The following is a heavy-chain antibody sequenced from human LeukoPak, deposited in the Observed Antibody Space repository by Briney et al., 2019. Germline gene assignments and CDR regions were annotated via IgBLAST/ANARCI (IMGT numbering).Heavy chain of an antibody. CDR3: ARTYNPDY. J-gene: IGHJ4*02. Sequence: PGGSLRLSCTASGFTFSSTGMHWVRQAPGKGLEWVSYIRYDGNNKYYGDSVKGRLTVSRDNSKNTLYLQLNSLRVEYTAVYYCARTYNPDYWGQGTLVTVSS. CDR2: IRYDGNNK. V-gene: IGHV3-30*02. CDR1: GFTFSSTG. D-gene: IGHD1-14*01.